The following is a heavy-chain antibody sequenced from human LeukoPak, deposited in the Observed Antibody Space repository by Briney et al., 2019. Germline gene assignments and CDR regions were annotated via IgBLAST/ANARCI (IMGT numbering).Heavy chain of an antibody. CDR1: GGSVKNYY. V-gene: IGHV4-59*02. CDR3: ARADYGGNSAAFAI. CDR2: IYCSGNT. D-gene: IGHD4-23*01. Sequence: PSETLSLTCSVSGGSVKNYYWNWIRQPPGKGLEWIGYIYCSGNTYFNPSLTSRVTISIHASKIQFSLNLASVTAADTAVYYCARADYGGNSAAFAIWGHGTMVTVSS. J-gene: IGHJ3*02.